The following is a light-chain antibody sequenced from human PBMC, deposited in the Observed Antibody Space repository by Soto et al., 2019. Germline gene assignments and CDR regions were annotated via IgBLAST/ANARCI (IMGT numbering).Light chain of an antibody. J-gene: IGLJ2*01. CDR1: SGHSSYA. Sequence: QPVLTQSPSASASLGAWVNLTCTLSSGHSSYAIAWHQQQPEKGPRYLMKLNSDGSHSKGDGIPDRFSGSSSGAERYLTISSLQSEDEADYYCQTWGTGIVVFGGGTKLTVL. V-gene: IGLV4-69*01. CDR2: LNSDGSH. CDR3: QTWGTGIVV.